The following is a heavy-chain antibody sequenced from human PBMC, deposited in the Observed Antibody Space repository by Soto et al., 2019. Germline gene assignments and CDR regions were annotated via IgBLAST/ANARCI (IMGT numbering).Heavy chain of an antibody. J-gene: IGHJ6*02. CDR3: ARSQGGSSSLDIYYYYYYGMDV. V-gene: IGHV1-69*01. Sequence: QVQLVQSGAEVKKPGSSVKVSCKAPGGTFSSYAISWVRQAPGQGLEWMGGIIAIFATAKYAQKFQGRVTITADESTSTGYTELSSLRSEDTAVYYCARSQGGSSSLDIYYYYYYGMDVWGQGTTVTVSS. D-gene: IGHD2-15*01. CDR1: GGTFSSYA. CDR2: IIAIFATA.